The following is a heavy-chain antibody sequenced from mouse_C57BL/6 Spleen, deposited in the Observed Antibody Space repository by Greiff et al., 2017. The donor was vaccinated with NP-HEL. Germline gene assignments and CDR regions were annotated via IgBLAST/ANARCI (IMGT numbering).Heavy chain of an antibody. J-gene: IGHJ3*01. D-gene: IGHD2-4*01. CDR3: ERGYDYDEGFAY. CDR2: FHPYNDDT. V-gene: IGHV1-47*01. Sequence: VQLQQPGAELVKPGASVKMSCKASGYTFTTYPIEWMKQNHGKSLEWIGNFHPYNDDTKYNEKFKGKATLTVEKSSSTVYLELSRLTSDDSAVYYCERGYDYDEGFAYWGQGTLVTVSA. CDR1: GYTFTTYP.